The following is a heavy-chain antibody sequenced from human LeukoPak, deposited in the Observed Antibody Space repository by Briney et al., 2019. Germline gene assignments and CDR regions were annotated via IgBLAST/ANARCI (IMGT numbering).Heavy chain of an antibody. J-gene: IGHJ4*02. D-gene: IGHD3-10*01. CDR3: AREVRVARGFDY. Sequence: GGSLRLSCAASGFTFTNDFMTWVRQAPGKGLEWVANMKVDGSDIHYVDSVKGRFTISSDNARNSLYLQMNSLRAEDTAVYYCAREVRVARGFDYWGQGTLVTVSS. V-gene: IGHV3-7*01. CDR2: MKVDGSDI. CDR1: GFTFTNDF.